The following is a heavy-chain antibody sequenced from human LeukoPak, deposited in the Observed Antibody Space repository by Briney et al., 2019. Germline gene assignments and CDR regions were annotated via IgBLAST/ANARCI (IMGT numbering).Heavy chain of an antibody. CDR1: GFTVSSNS. D-gene: IGHD3-3*01. CDR2: ISSSSSYI. J-gene: IGHJ6*02. V-gene: IGHV3-21*04. CDR3: AKAGHYDFWSGYYPRYGMDV. Sequence: GGSLRLSCAASGFTVSSNSMSWVRQAPGKGLEWVSSISSSSSYIYYADSVKGRFAISRDNSKNTLYLQMNSLRAEDTAVYYCAKAGHYDFWSGYYPRYGMDVWGQGTTVTVSS.